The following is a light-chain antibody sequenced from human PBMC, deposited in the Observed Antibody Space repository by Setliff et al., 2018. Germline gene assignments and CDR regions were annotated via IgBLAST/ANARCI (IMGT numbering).Light chain of an antibody. J-gene: IGLJ2*01. CDR1: SGYSNYK. CDR2: VGTGGIVG. V-gene: IGLV9-49*01. CDR3: GADHGSGSKA. Sequence: ALTQPPSASASLGASVTLTCTLSSGYSNYKVDWYQQRPGKGPRFVMRVGTGGIVGSKGDGIPDRFSVLGSGLNRYLTIKNIQEEDESDYHCGADHGSGSKAFGGGTKVTVL.